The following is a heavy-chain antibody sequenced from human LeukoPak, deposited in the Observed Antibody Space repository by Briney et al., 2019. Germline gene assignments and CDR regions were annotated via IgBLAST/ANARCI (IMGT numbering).Heavy chain of an antibody. J-gene: IGHJ4*02. D-gene: IGHD2-2*01. V-gene: IGHV3-30*18. Sequence: GGSLRLSCAASGFTFNNYGMHWVRRAPGKGLEWVAVISYDGRNKHYPDSVKGRFTISRDISTDTLWLQMDSLRTEDTAVYYCAKGPLRGTAAAIDYWGQGTLVTVSS. CDR3: AKGPLRGTAAAIDY. CDR1: GFTFNNYG. CDR2: ISYDGRNK.